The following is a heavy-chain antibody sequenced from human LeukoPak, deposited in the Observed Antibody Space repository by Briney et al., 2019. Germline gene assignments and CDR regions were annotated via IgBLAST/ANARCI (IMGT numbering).Heavy chain of an antibody. D-gene: IGHD2-15*01. CDR2: ISYDGSNK. CDR3: ARDKCSGGSCYGSLKLYAVYWYFDL. CDR1: GFTFSSYA. V-gene: IGHV3-30-3*01. J-gene: IGHJ2*01. Sequence: QPGGSLRLSCAASGFTFSSYAMHWVRQAPGKGLEWVAFISYDGSNKYYADSVKGRFTISRDNSKNTLYLQMNSLRVEDTAVYYCARDKCSGGSCYGSLKLYAVYWYFDLRGRGTLVTVSS.